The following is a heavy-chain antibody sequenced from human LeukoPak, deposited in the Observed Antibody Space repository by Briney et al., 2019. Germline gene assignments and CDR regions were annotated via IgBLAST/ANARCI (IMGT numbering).Heavy chain of an antibody. CDR3: ARVEEWLLLPGGGDQH. D-gene: IGHD3-22*01. Sequence: PSETLSLTCTVSGYSISSGYYWGWIRQPPGKGLERIGSIYHSGSTYYNPSLKSRVTISVDTSKNQFSLKLSSVTAADTAVYYCARVEEWLLLPGGGDQHWGQGTLCSVSS. CDR1: GYSISSGYY. CDR2: IYHSGST. J-gene: IGHJ1*01. V-gene: IGHV4-38-2*02.